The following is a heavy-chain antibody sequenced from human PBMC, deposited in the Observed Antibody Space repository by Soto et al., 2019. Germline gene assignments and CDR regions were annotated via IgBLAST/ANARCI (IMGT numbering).Heavy chain of an antibody. J-gene: IGHJ4*02. D-gene: IGHD2-21*01. Sequence: ASVKVSCKTSGYSFRTYILYWVRQAPGQRLEWTGWINVGKGNTKYSEKFQDRVTITRDTSASTAYLELSSLRSEDTAVYYCASGHCDDICYHDYWGQGTLVTVSS. CDR1: GYSFRTYI. V-gene: IGHV1-3*01. CDR3: ASGHCDDICYHDY. CDR2: INVGKGNT.